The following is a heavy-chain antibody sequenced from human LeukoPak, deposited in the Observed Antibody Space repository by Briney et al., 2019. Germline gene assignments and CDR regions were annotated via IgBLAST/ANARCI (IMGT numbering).Heavy chain of an antibody. CDR3: ARLYYDSSRYPNWFDP. Sequence: KPSETLSLTCTVSGDSICSYYWSWIRQPPGKGLEWIGYIYYSGSTNYNPSLKSRVTISVDTSKNQFSLKLSSVTAADTAVYYCARLYYDSSRYPNWFDPWGQGTLVTVSS. V-gene: IGHV4-59*08. D-gene: IGHD3-22*01. J-gene: IGHJ5*02. CDR2: IYYSGST. CDR1: GDSICSYY.